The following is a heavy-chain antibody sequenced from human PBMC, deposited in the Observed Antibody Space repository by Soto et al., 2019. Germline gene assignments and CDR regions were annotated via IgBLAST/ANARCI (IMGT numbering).Heavy chain of an antibody. CDR3: ARRGSGTYSFDY. CDR2: IWSDGSNK. CDR1: GFTFSNYG. Sequence: QVQLVESGGGVVQPEGSLRLSCAASGFTFSNYGMHWVRQAPGKGLEWVAVIWSDGSNKYYADSVKGRFTISRDNSKNTRYLQMSSLRAEDTAVYSCARRGSGTYSFDYWGQGTLVTVSS. V-gene: IGHV3-33*01. D-gene: IGHD1-26*01. J-gene: IGHJ4*02.